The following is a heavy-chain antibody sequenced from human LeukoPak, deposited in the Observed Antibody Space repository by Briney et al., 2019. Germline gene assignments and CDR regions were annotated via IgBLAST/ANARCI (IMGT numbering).Heavy chain of an antibody. D-gene: IGHD4/OR15-4a*01. V-gene: IGHV3-33*08. CDR1: GFTFSSYG. CDR2: IWYDGSNK. Sequence: GGSLRLSCAASGFTFSSYGMHWVRQAPGKGLEWVAVIWYDGSNKYYADSVKGRFTISRDNSKNTLYLQMNSLRAEDTAVYYCARVGAGKPIDYWGQGTLVTVSS. CDR3: ARVGAGKPIDY. J-gene: IGHJ4*02.